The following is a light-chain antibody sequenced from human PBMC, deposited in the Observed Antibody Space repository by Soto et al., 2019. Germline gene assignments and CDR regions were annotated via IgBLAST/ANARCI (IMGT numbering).Light chain of an antibody. Sequence: EIVFTQSPGTLSFSPGERATLSCRASQSVSSSYLAWYQQKPGQAPRLLIYGASSRATGIPDRFSGSGSGTDFTLTISRLEPEDFAVYYCQQYGSSRTFGQGTK. J-gene: IGKJ1*01. V-gene: IGKV3-20*01. CDR2: GAS. CDR3: QQYGSSRT. CDR1: QSVSSSY.